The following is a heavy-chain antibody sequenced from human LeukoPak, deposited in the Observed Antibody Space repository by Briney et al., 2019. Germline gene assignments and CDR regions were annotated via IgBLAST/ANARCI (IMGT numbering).Heavy chain of an antibody. CDR1: GFTFGKYW. Sequence: GGSLRLSCVASGFTFGKYWMSWVRQAPGKGLEWVANIKLDGSEKNYVDSVKGRFTISKDNTKNSLYLQMNSLRVEDTAVFYCARDQYDTWSRRGNFDSWGQGTLVIVSS. V-gene: IGHV3-7*03. CDR3: ARDQYDTWSRRGNFDS. D-gene: IGHD3-3*01. CDR2: IKLDGSEK. J-gene: IGHJ4*02.